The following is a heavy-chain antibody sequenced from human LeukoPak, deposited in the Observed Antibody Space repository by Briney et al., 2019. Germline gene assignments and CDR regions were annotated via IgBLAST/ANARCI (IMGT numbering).Heavy chain of an antibody. J-gene: IGHJ4*02. CDR1: GFTFSSYS. CDR3: ARHVVAVGFDY. D-gene: IGHD3-22*01. Sequence: GGSLRLSCAASGFTFSSYSMNWVRQAPGKGLEWVSSITSSSSYIYYADSVKGRFTISRDNAKNSLYLQMNNLRAEDTAVYYCARHVVAVGFDYWGQGTLVTVSS. V-gene: IGHV3-21*01. CDR2: ITSSSSYI.